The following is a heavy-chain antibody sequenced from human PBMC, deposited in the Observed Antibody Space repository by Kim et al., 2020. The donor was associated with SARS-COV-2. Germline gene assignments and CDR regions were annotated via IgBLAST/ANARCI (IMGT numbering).Heavy chain of an antibody. D-gene: IGHD1-26*01. J-gene: IGHJ2*01. CDR3: ARRPPSGNYHIWYFDL. V-gene: IGHV3-7*01. CDR2: IKQDGSEK. CDR1: GFTFSSYW. Sequence: GGSLRRSCAASGFTFSSYWMSWVRQAPGKGLEWVANIKQDGSEKYYVDSVKGRFTISRDNAKNSVYLQMNSLRAEDTAVYYCARRPPSGNYHIWYFDLWGRGTLVTVSS.